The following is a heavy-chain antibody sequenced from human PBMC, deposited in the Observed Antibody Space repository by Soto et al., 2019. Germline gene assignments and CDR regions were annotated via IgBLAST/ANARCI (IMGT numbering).Heavy chain of an antibody. CDR1: GFSFSITGVA. V-gene: IGHV2-5*02. CDR2: IYWDDDQ. Sequence: QITLKESGPTLVKPTQTLTLTCTFSGFSFSITGVAVGWIRRPPGQALEWLALIYWDDDQRYNPSLKNRLTITKDTSRNQVVLTMTNMDPVDTATYYCAHKRDVSRGFKSWGQGTLVTVSS. CDR3: AHKRDVSRGFKS. J-gene: IGHJ5*01.